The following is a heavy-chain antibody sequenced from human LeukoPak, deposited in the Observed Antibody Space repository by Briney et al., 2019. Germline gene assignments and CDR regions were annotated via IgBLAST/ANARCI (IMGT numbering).Heavy chain of an antibody. CDR3: ARELPRNAFDI. CDR2: INPNSGGT. Sequence: ASVKVSSTASVYTFTDYYMHGVRQAPGQGREWMGLINPNSGGTNYAQKFQGRVTMSRDTPISTVYTELSRLRSDDTAVYYCARELPRNAFDIWGQGTMVTVSS. V-gene: IGHV1-2*02. J-gene: IGHJ3*02. CDR1: VYTFTDYY.